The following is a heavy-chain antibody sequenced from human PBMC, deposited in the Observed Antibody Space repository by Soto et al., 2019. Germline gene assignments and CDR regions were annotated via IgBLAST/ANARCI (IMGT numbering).Heavy chain of an antibody. CDR1: GYKFSSYA. CDR3: ARSNYYGSGSYWNDYYYYGMDV. CDR2: ISVDSGNT. V-gene: IGHV1-18*01. Sequence: ASVKVSCKASGYKFSSYALSWVRQAPGQGLEWLGWISVDSGNTKYVQSLQDRVSMTTDTSTSTAYMELRSLRSDDTAVYYCARSNYYGSGSYWNDYYYYGMDVWGQGTTVTVSS. J-gene: IGHJ6*02. D-gene: IGHD3-10*01.